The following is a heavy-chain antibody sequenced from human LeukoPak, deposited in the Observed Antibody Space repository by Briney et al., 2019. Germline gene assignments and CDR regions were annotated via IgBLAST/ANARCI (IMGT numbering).Heavy chain of an antibody. V-gene: IGHV4-59*08. CDR3: ARVVRGVTADY. D-gene: IGHD3-10*01. CDR2: IYYSGST. J-gene: IGHJ4*02. CDR1: GGSISSYY. Sequence: PSETLSLTCTVSGGSISSYYWSWIRQPPGKGLEWIGYIYYSGSTNYSPSLKSRVTISVDTSKNQFSLKLSSVTAADTAVYYCARVVRGVTADYWGQGTLVTVSS.